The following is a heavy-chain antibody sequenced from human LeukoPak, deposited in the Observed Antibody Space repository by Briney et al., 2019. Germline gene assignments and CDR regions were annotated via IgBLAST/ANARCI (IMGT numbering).Heavy chain of an antibody. D-gene: IGHD1-26*01. CDR2: IKRDGTET. J-gene: IGHJ4*02. V-gene: IGHV3-7*01. CDR3: TRGGRNTSYYWYY. CDR1: GFTFSSYW. Sequence: GGSLRLSCAASGFTFSSYWMSWVRQAPGKGLEWVATIKRDGTETYYVDSVRGRFTISRDNAENSVYLRMNSLRDEDTAVYYCTRGGRNTSYYWYYWGQGTLVTVSS.